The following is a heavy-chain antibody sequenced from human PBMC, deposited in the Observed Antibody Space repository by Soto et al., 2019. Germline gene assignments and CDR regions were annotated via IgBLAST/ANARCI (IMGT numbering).Heavy chain of an antibody. V-gene: IGHV1-24*01. D-gene: IGHD3-22*01. CDR1: GYTLTELS. J-gene: IGHJ6*02. CDR2: FDPEDGET. Sequence: ASVKVSCKVSGYTLTELSMHWVRQAPGKGLEWMGGFDPEDGETIYAQKFQGRVTMTEDTSTDTAYMELSSLKTEDTAVYYCTTDLSYYYDSSGYASEMDVWGQGTTVTVSS. CDR3: TTDLSYYYDSSGYASEMDV.